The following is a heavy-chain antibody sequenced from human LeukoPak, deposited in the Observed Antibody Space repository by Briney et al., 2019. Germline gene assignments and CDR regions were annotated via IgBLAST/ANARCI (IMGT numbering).Heavy chain of an antibody. Sequence: ASVKVSCKASGYTFTSYDLNWVRQATGQGLEWIGRMNPNSGNTGYAQKFQGRVTLTRSTSISTAYMELRSLTSEDTAVYYCARDYGGNSGWFDPWGQGTLVTVSS. V-gene: IGHV1-8*01. J-gene: IGHJ5*02. CDR2: MNPNSGNT. D-gene: IGHD4-23*01. CDR3: ARDYGGNSGWFDP. CDR1: GYTFTSYD.